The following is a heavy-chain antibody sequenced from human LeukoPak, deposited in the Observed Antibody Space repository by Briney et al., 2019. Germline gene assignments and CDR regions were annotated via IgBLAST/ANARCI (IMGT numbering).Heavy chain of an antibody. CDR1: GYTFTSYG. CDR3: ARDKRDGHAFDI. J-gene: IGHJ3*02. Sequence: ASVKVSCKASGYTFTSYGISWVRQAPGQGLEWMGWISAYNGNTNYAQKLQGRDTMTTDTSTSTAYMELRSLRSDDTAVYYCARDKRDGHAFDIWGQGTMVTVSS. V-gene: IGHV1-18*01. D-gene: IGHD5-24*01. CDR2: ISAYNGNT.